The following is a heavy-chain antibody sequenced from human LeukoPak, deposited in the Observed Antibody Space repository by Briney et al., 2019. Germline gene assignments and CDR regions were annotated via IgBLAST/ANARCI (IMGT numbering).Heavy chain of an antibody. Sequence: PGGSLRLSCAASGFTFSSYVMHWVRQAPGKGLEWVSSISSSSNYIYYADSVKGRFTISRDNAKNSLYLQMNSLRAEDTAVYYCARDPSSGWYLKGWFDPWGQGTLVTVSS. J-gene: IGHJ5*02. CDR3: ARDPSSGWYLKGWFDP. V-gene: IGHV3-21*01. CDR1: GFTFSSYV. D-gene: IGHD6-19*01. CDR2: ISSSSNYI.